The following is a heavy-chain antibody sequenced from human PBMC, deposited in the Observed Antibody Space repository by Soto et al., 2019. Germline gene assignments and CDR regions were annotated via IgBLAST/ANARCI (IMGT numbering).Heavy chain of an antibody. Sequence: QLQLQESGPGLVKPPETLSLTCTVSNGSISSAIYYWGWIRQPPGKGLEWIGSIYHSGSTYYNPSLAGRVPISVDTSKNQFSLKLSSVTAADTAVYFCAGRSSLASVQVYFGEISNYNWFDPWGQGTLVTVSS. J-gene: IGHJ5*02. CDR1: NGSISSAIYY. CDR2: IYHSGST. D-gene: IGHD3-10*01. V-gene: IGHV4-39*01. CDR3: AGRSSLASVQVYFGEISNYNWFDP.